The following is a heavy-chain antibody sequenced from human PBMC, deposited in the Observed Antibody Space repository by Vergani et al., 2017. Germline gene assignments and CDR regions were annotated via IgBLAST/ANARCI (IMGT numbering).Heavy chain of an antibody. V-gene: IGHV1-69*12. J-gene: IGHJ6*02. Sequence: QVQLVQSGAEVKKPGSSVKVSCKASGGTFSSYAISWVRQAPGQGLEWMGGIIPIFGTANYAQKFQGRVTITADESTSTAYMELSSLRSEDTAVYYCARGLXSGDNCGGDCYQPRGYYYYGMDVWGQGTTVTVSS. CDR3: ARGLXSGDNCGGDCYQPRGYYYYGMDV. CDR2: IIPIFGTA. CDR1: GGTFSSYA. D-gene: IGHD2-21*02.